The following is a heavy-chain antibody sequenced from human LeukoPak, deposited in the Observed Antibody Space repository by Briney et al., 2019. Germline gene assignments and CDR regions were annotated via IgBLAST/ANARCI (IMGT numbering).Heavy chain of an antibody. CDR3: AHMLPPYYFDY. CDR2: IYYSGST. D-gene: IGHD2-8*01. Sequence: SETLSLTCTVSGGSISSSSYYWGWIRQPPGKGLEWIGSIYYSGSTYYNPSLKSRVTISVDTSKNQFSLKLSSVTAADTAVYYCAHMLPPYYFDYWGQGTLVTVSS. CDR1: GGSISSSSYY. V-gene: IGHV4-39*01. J-gene: IGHJ4*02.